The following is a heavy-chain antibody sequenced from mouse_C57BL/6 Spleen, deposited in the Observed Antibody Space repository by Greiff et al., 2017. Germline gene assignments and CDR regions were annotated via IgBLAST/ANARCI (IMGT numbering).Heavy chain of an antibody. Sequence: VQLQQSGAELVRPGTSVKVSCKASGYAFTNYLIEWVKQRPGQGLEWIGVINPGSGGTNYNEKFKGKATLTANKSSSTAFMQHSSLTSEDSAVYCCARSGWDGVGGYWGQGTTLTVSS. J-gene: IGHJ2*01. CDR1: GYAFTNYL. CDR3: ARSGWDGVGGY. V-gene: IGHV1-54*01. CDR2: INPGSGGT. D-gene: IGHD4-1*01.